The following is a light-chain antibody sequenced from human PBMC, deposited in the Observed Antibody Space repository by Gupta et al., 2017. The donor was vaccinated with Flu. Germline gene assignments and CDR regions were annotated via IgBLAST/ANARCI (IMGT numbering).Light chain of an antibody. J-gene: IGKJ4*01. Sequence: DIVMTQSPDSLAVSLGERATINCKSSQSVLYSSNNKNNLAWYQQKPGQPPKLLIYWASSRDSGVPDRFSGSGSGTDFTLTISSLQAEDVAVYYCQQDHSPPLTFGGGTKVVIK. CDR2: WAS. CDR1: QSVLYSSNNKNN. CDR3: QQDHSPPLT. V-gene: IGKV4-1*01.